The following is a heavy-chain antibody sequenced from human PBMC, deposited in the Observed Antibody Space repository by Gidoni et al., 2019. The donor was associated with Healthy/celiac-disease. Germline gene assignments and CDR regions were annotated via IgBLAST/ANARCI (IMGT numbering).Heavy chain of an antibody. J-gene: IGHJ4*02. CDR1: GSTFTSYD. V-gene: IGHV1-46*01. CDR3: ARDLLYYYDSSAPRVVGFDY. D-gene: IGHD3-22*01. Sequence: QVQLVQSGAEGKKPGASVKVSCKASGSTFTSYDMPWVRQAPGQGLEWMGIINPSGGSTSYAQKFQGRVTMTRDTSTSTVYMELSSLRSEDTAVYYCARDLLYYYDSSAPRVVGFDYWGQGTLVTVSS. CDR2: INPSGGST.